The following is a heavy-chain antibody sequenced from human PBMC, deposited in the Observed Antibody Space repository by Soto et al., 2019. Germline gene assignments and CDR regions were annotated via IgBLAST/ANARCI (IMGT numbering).Heavy chain of an antibody. Sequence: DVKLLESGGGLVQPGGSLRLSCAASQFTFSSFAMTWVRQAPGKGLELVSFISETGDSLSYAESVKGRFTISRDNSKNTLYLQMSSLRPEDTAVYYCVKGGWLDYWGQGTLVTVSS. D-gene: IGHD3-10*01. CDR1: QFTFSSFA. V-gene: IGHV3-23*01. CDR3: VKGGWLDY. CDR2: ISETGDSL. J-gene: IGHJ4*02.